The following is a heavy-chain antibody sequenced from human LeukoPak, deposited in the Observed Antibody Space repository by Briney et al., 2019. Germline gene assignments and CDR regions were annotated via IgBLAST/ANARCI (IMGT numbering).Heavy chain of an antibody. CDR3: ARYSNHVDYFDS. J-gene: IGHJ4*02. D-gene: IGHD4-11*01. CDR1: GDSVSSHY. Sequence: SETLSLTCTVSGDSVSSHYWGWIRHPPGKGLEWIAYVYYTGTSNYNPSLKSRVTISIDTSKNQFSLMLISVTAADTAVYYCARYSNHVDYFDSWGQGTLVTVSS. CDR2: VYYTGTS. V-gene: IGHV4-59*02.